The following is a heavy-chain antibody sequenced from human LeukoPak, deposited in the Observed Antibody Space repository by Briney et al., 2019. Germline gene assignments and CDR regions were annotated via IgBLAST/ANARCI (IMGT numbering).Heavy chain of an antibody. CDR1: GFTFSIYW. V-gene: IGHV3-74*01. D-gene: IGHD3-10*01. Sequence: GESLRLSCAASGFTFSIYWMHWVRQAPGKGLVWVSHINSDGSSTSYADSVKGRFTISRDNAKKTLYLQMNSLRVEDTAVYYCARGDVRLWFGESPTGGQGTLVTVSS. CDR2: INSDGSST. J-gene: IGHJ4*02. CDR3: ARGDVRLWFGESPT.